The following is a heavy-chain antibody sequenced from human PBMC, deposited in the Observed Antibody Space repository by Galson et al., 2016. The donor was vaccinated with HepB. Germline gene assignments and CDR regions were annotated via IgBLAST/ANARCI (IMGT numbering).Heavy chain of an antibody. J-gene: IGHJ4*02. CDR1: GFTFSGSA. V-gene: IGHV3-73*01. D-gene: IGHD1-26*01. CDR2: IRTKPKNYAT. CDR3: SRPNTAGALHS. Sequence: SLRLSCAASGFTFSGSAFYWVRQASGKGLEWVARIRTKPKNYATEYGASVKGRFTISRDDSESTTYLQMNSLKIEDTAVYYCSRPNTAGALHSWGRGTLVIVSS.